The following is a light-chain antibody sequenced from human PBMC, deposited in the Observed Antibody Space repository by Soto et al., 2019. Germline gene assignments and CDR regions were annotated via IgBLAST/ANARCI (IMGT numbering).Light chain of an antibody. J-gene: IGLJ1*01. CDR3: CSYAGNFIFV. CDR1: SSDIGNYKY. CDR2: DVT. V-gene: IGLV2-11*01. Sequence: QSVLTQPRSVSGSPGQSVTISCTGTSSDIGNYKYVSWYQQKPGKAPKVIIYDVTERPSGIPDRFFGSKFDNTASLTISGLQADDEADYYCCSYAGNFIFVFGTGTKVT.